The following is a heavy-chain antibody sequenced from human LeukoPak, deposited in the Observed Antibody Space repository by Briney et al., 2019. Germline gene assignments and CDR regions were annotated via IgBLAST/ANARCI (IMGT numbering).Heavy chain of an antibody. V-gene: IGHV3-21*01. Sequence: TGGSLRLSCAASGFTFSRYSMNWVRQAPGKGLEWVSSIGGSSSSIYYAGSVRGRFTISRDNAKNSLYLQMSSLRAEDTAVYYCAREELESFDYWGQGTLVTVSS. J-gene: IGHJ4*02. CDR1: GFTFSRYS. CDR2: IGGSSSSI. D-gene: IGHD1-1*01. CDR3: AREELESFDY.